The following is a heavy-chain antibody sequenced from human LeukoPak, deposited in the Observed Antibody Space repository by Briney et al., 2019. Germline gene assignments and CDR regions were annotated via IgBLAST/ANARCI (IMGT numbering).Heavy chain of an antibody. CDR1: GFTFSSYA. CDR2: ISGSGGST. J-gene: IGHJ6*03. CDR3: ARVPGYYYYYYMDV. V-gene: IGHV3-23*01. D-gene: IGHD3-10*01. Sequence: GGSLRLSCAASGFTFSSYAMSWVRKAPGKGLEWVSAISGSGGSTYYADSVKGRFTISRDNAKNTLYLQMNSLRAEDTAVYYCARVPGYYYYYYMDVWGKGTTVTVSS.